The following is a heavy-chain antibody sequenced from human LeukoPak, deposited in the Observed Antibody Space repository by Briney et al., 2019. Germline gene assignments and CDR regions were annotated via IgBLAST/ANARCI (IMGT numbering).Heavy chain of an antibody. CDR3: ARGGCSSTRCFAGFFDY. V-gene: IGHV3-7*04. Sequence: GGSLRLSCAASGFTFFNYWMSWVRQAPGKGLEWVANIKQDGSETYYVDSVKGRFTISGDNARSSLVLQMTSLRAEDTAIYYCARGGCSSTRCFAGFFDYWGQGTLVTVSS. CDR2: IKQDGSET. J-gene: IGHJ4*02. CDR1: GFTFFNYW. D-gene: IGHD2-2*01.